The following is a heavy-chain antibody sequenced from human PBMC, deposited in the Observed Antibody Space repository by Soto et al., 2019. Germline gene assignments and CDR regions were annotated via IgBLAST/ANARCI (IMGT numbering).Heavy chain of an antibody. J-gene: IGHJ6*01. CDR1: VFTFSSYV. CDR2: ISYDGSNK. V-gene: IGHV3-30*18. D-gene: IGHD2-2*01. CDR3: AKDRLRYCSSTSCYFRYGMDV. Sequence: PGGSLRLSCVPSVFTFSSYVMPWVRQAPGRGPAGVEVISYDGSNKYYADSVKGRFTISRDNSKNTLYLQMNSLRAEDTAVYYCAKDRLRYCSSTSCYFRYGMDVWGQGTTVTVSS.